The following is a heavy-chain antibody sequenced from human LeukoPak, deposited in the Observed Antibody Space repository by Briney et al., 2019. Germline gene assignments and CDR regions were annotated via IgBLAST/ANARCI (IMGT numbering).Heavy chain of an antibody. Sequence: GGPLRLSCGASGFSFISYGMHWVRQAPGKGLEWVGVISDAGRSKHYADSVKGRFTISRDNSKDTLYLQMNSLRAEDTAVYYCAKRPSDYGDYVSYFDHWGQGTLVTVSS. CDR1: GFSFISYG. CDR3: AKRPSDYGDYVSYFDH. CDR2: ISDAGRSK. D-gene: IGHD4-17*01. J-gene: IGHJ4*02. V-gene: IGHV3-30*18.